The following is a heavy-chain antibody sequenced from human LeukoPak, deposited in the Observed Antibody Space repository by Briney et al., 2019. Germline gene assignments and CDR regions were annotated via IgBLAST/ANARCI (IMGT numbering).Heavy chain of an antibody. CDR3: AVGYCSSTSCPKGAFDI. D-gene: IGHD2-2*01. V-gene: IGHV4-30-4*01. CDR1: GGSISSGDYY. J-gene: IGHJ3*02. Sequence: SQTLSLTCTVSGGSISSGDYYWSWIRQPPGKGLEWIGYIYYSGSTYCNPSLKSRVTISVDTSKNQFSLKLSSVTAADTAVYYCAVGYCSSTSCPKGAFDIWGQGTMVTVSS. CDR2: IYYSGST.